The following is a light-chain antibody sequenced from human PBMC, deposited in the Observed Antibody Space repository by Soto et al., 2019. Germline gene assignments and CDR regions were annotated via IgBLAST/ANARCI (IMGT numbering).Light chain of an antibody. V-gene: IGLV2-14*01. CDR1: SSDIGSYIF. J-gene: IGLJ2*01. Sequence: QSALTQPASLSGSPGQSSTVSCTGTSSDIGSYIFVSWSQQHPGKAPKVVIVDVSNRPSGVSNRFSGSKAGNTAYLALSGLQAEDEAYFHCSSYTNGSPRAFGGGTQLPVL. CDR3: SSYTNGSPRA. CDR2: DVS.